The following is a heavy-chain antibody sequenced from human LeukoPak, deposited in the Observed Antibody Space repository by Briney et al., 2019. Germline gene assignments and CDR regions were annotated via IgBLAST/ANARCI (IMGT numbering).Heavy chain of an antibody. V-gene: IGHV1-18*01. D-gene: IGHD3-10*01. Sequence: ASVKVSCKASDYTFTSYGITWVRQAPGQGLEWMGWISDYNGYTNYAQKFQGRVTMTEDTSTDTAYMELSSLRSEDTAVYYCATMSLIIVRDAFDIWGQGTMVTVSS. CDR1: DYTFTSYG. J-gene: IGHJ3*02. CDR3: ATMSLIIVRDAFDI. CDR2: ISDYNGYT.